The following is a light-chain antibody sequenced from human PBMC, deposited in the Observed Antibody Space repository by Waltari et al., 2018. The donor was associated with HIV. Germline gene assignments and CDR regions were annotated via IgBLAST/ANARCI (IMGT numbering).Light chain of an antibody. Sequence: QSVLIQPASVSGSPGPSITISCTGRRAAINNFELLSWYRQYPGKAPQLFLHGMSSQPSRVSSRFSASRSANTASLTISELRPEDEADYYCGSYTKTKTPVFGGGT. CDR1: RAAINNFEL. CDR2: GMS. CDR3: GSYTKTKTPV. J-gene: IGLJ3*02. V-gene: IGLV2-14*03.